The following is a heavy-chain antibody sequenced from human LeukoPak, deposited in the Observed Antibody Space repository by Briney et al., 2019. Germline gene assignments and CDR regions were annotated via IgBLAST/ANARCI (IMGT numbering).Heavy chain of an antibody. J-gene: IGHJ4*02. CDR1: GFTFSYYG. Sequence: PGRSLRLSCAASGFTFSYYGMHWVRQAPGKGLELVALISYDGSNEYYADSVKGRFTISRDNSENTLYLQMNSLRAEDTAVYYCANRGYWGQGTLVTVSS. CDR3: ANRGY. CDR2: ISYDGSNE. V-gene: IGHV3-30*18.